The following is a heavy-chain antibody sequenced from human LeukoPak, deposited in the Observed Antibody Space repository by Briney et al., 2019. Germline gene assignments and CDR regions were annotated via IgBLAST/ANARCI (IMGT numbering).Heavy chain of an antibody. Sequence: GGSLRLSCAASGFTFSSYGMSWVRQAPGKGLEWVSAISGSGGSTYYADSVKGRFTISRDNSKNTLYLQMNSLRAEDTAVYYCAKEGRLWFGESPPFDYWGQGTLVTVSS. V-gene: IGHV3-23*01. D-gene: IGHD3-10*01. CDR3: AKEGRLWFGESPPFDY. CDR1: GFTFSSYG. J-gene: IGHJ4*02. CDR2: ISGSGGST.